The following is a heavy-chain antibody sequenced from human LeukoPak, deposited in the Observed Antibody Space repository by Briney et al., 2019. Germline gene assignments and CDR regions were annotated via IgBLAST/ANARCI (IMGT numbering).Heavy chain of an antibody. CDR3: ARLDNGWYFDL. V-gene: IGHV4-39*01. J-gene: IGHJ2*01. D-gene: IGHD2-2*03. CDR1: GDSISSSSYF. CDR2: IPYSGSA. Sequence: PSETLSLTCAVSGDSISSSSYFWGWIRQPPGKGLEWIGSIPYSGSASYNPSLKSRVIISIDTSKNQLSLEVRSVTAADTAVYYCARLDNGWYFDLWGRGTLVTVSS.